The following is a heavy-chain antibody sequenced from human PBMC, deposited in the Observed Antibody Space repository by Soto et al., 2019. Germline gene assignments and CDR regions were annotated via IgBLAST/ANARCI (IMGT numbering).Heavy chain of an antibody. J-gene: IGHJ4*02. CDR1: GFTFRNFA. CDR2: ISGGGGAT. Sequence: GGSLRLSCAASGFTFRNFAFHWVRQAPGKGLEWVSGISGGGGATYYADSVKGRFTISRDNSKNTLYLQMNSLRAEDTAVYYCAKDQDTAFLFDYWGQGTLVTASS. V-gene: IGHV3-NL1*01. D-gene: IGHD5-18*01. CDR3: AKDQDTAFLFDY.